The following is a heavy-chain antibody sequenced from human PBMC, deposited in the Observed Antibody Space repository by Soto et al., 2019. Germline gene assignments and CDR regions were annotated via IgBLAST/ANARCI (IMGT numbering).Heavy chain of an antibody. J-gene: IGHJ4*02. CDR3: AKDWFDY. Sequence: EVLLLESGGGLVQPGGSLRLACAASGFTFSSYAMTWVRQAPGKGLEWVSTVTNAGTHYADSVKGRFTVSRDNSKNTLYLQMNSLRAEDTAVYYCAKDWFDYWGQGTLLTVSS. CDR2: VTNAGT. V-gene: IGHV3-23*01. CDR1: GFTFSSYA.